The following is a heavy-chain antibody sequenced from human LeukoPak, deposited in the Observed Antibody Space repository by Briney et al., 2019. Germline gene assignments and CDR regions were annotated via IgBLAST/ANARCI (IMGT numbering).Heavy chain of an antibody. J-gene: IGHJ4*02. V-gene: IGHV3-23*01. CDR3: AKDRSDYGDYKIDY. CDR1: GFSFSTYA. CDR2: ISGGGDYT. D-gene: IGHD4-17*01. Sequence: GGSLRLSCAASGFSFSTYAMSWVRQAPGKGLEWFSSISGGGDYTHYADSVKGRFTISRDNSKNTVFLQMNPLRAEDTAVYYCAKDRSDYGDYKIDYWGQGTLVTVSS.